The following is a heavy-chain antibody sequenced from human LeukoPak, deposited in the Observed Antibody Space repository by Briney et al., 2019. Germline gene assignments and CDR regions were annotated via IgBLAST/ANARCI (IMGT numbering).Heavy chain of an antibody. CDR1: GFTFSSYG. CDR3: AKDGEYCSSTSCYRNWFDP. D-gene: IGHD2-2*02. Sequence: GRSLRLSCAASGFTFSSYGMHWVRQAPGKGLEWVAVISYDGSNKYYADSVKGRFTISRDNSKNTLYLQMNSLRAEDTAVYYCAKDGEYCSSTSCYRNWFDPWGQGTLVTVSS. CDR2: ISYDGSNK. V-gene: IGHV3-30*18. J-gene: IGHJ5*02.